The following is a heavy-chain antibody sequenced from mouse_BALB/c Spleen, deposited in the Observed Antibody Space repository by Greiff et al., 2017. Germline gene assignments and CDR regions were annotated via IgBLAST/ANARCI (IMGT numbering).Heavy chain of an antibody. CDR3: ARDLGDAMDY. CDR2: ISSGGST. J-gene: IGHJ4*01. Sequence: EVQGVESGGGLVKPGGSLKLSCAASGFTFSSYAMSWVRQTPEKRLEWVASISSGGSTYYPDSVKGRFTISRDNAKNNLYLQMSSLKSEDTAMYYCARDLGDAMDYWGQGTSVTVSS. D-gene: IGHD4-1*01. CDR1: GFTFSSYA. V-gene: IGHV5-6-5*01.